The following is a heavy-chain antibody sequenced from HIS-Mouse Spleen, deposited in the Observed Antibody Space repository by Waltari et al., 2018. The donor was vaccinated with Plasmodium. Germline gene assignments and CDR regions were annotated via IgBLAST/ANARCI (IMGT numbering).Heavy chain of an antibody. CDR2: KSYDGSNK. CDR1: GFTFSSYG. D-gene: IGHD6-13*01. V-gene: IGHV3-30*18. CDR3: AKDRRSSSWYVDY. Sequence: QVQLVESGGGVVQPGRSLRLSCAASGFTFSSYGMHWVRQAPGKGREWWAVKSYDGSNKDYADSVKGRFTIARGNSKNTLYLQMNSLRAEDTAVYYCAKDRRSSSWYVDYWGQGTLVTVSS. J-gene: IGHJ4*02.